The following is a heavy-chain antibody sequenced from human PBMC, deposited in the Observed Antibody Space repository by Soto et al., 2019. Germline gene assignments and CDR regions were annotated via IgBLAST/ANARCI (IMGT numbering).Heavy chain of an antibody. CDR2: VIPIFGTA. Sequence: QVQLVQSGAEVKKPGSSVKVSCKASGGTFSSYAISWVRQAPGQGLEWMGGVIPIFGTANYAQKFQGRVTMSADEATSTAYMELGSLRAEDTAVYYCASAVDTAMVNPYDYDGMDVWGQGTTVTVSS. CDR3: ASAVDTAMVNPYDYDGMDV. V-gene: IGHV1-69*01. CDR1: GGTFSSYA. D-gene: IGHD5-18*01. J-gene: IGHJ6*02.